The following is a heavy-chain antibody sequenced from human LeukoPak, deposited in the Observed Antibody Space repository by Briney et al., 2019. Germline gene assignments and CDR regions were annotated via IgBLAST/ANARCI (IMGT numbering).Heavy chain of an antibody. CDR3: ARDGYCSGGSCYTDY. J-gene: IGHJ4*02. D-gene: IGHD2-15*01. CDR1: GFTVSSNC. V-gene: IGHV3-66*01. Sequence: GSLRLSCAAAGFTVSSNCMSWVRQAPGKGLEWVSVIYSGGRTYYADSVKGRFTISRDNSENTLYLQMNSLRAEDTAVYYCARDGYCSGGSCYTDYWGQGTLVTVSS. CDR2: IYSGGRT.